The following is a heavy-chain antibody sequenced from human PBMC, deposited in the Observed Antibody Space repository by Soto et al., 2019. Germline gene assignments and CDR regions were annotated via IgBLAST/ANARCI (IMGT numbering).Heavy chain of an antibody. J-gene: IGHJ4*02. V-gene: IGHV1-18*04. CDR3: ARVTPSGDFDF. Sequence: CASVKVSCKASGYSFSIYHLGWVRQAPGQGLEWMGWINVYNGNTNYGQKFQGRVTVTRDTSTSTGYMELRSLRSDDTGVYYCARVTPSGDFDFWGQGTLVTVSS. CDR1: GYSFSIYH. D-gene: IGHD6-19*01. CDR2: INVYNGNT.